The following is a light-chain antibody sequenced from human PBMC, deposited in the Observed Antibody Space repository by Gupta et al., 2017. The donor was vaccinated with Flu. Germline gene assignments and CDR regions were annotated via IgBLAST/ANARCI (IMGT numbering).Light chain of an antibody. J-gene: IGKJ1*01. Sequence: DIQMIQSPSTLSASVGDRVTITCRASQSISSWLAWYQQRPGTAPKLLIYRASSLKSGASSRFSGSGSGTEFTLTISSLQPDDFATYYCQQYNTYSQWTFGQGTKVEIK. CDR3: QQYNTYSQWT. CDR2: RAS. CDR1: QSISSW. V-gene: IGKV1-5*03.